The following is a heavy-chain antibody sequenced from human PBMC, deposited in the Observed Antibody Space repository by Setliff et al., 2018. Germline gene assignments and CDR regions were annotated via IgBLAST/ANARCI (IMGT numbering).Heavy chain of an antibody. J-gene: IGHJ2*01. CDR3: ARDMYITGWNAFDL. D-gene: IGHD1-1*01. CDR1: GFTFGDFA. CDR2: IGGRGIST. Sequence: PGGSLRLSCAASGFTFGDFAMTWVRQAPGKGLEWVSGIGGRGISTYYADSVKGRFIISRDNSENTLYLQMNSLRAEDTAVYYCARDMYITGWNAFDLWGRGTLVNVSS. V-gene: IGHV3-23*01.